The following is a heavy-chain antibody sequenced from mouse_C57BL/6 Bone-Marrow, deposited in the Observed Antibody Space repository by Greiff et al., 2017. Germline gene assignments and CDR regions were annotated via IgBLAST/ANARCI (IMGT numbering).Heavy chain of an antibody. CDR3: ARPVPDYGSSYYAMDY. CDR1: GYTFTSYW. V-gene: IGHV1-64*01. CDR2: IHPNSGST. D-gene: IGHD1-1*01. Sequence: QVQLQQPGAELVKPGASVKLSCKASGYTFTSYWMHWVKQRPGQGLEWIGMIHPNSGSTNYNEKFKSKATLTVGKSSSTAYMQLSSLTSEDSAVYYCARPVPDYGSSYYAMDYWGQGTSVTVAS. J-gene: IGHJ4*01.